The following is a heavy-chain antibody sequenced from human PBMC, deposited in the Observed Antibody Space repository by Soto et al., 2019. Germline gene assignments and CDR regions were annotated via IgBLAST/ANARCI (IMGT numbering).Heavy chain of an antibody. CDR2: IGHSGST. J-gene: IGHJ5*02. D-gene: IGHD3-10*01. CDR3: ARGLGLLWFGELLYFWFDP. Sequence: PSETLSLTCAVYGGSFSGYYWSWIRQPPGKGLEWIGEIGHSGSTIYNPSLESRVTISEDSSNNQFSLKLNSVTAADTAVYYCARGLGLLWFGELLYFWFDPWGQGTLVTVSS. V-gene: IGHV4-34*01. CDR1: GGSFSGYY.